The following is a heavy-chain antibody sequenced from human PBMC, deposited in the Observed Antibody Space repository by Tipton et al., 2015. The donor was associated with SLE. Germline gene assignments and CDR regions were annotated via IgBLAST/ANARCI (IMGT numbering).Heavy chain of an antibody. CDR1: GGSISSFY. Sequence: TLSLTCTVSGGSISSFYWSWIRQPPGKGLEWIGYIYYSGSTHYNPSLKSRVTISVDTSKNQFSLKLSSVTAADTAVYYCARGPMGILDYWGQGTLVTVSP. D-gene: IGHD7-27*01. CDR3: ARGPMGILDY. CDR2: IYYSGST. V-gene: IGHV4-59*01. J-gene: IGHJ4*02.